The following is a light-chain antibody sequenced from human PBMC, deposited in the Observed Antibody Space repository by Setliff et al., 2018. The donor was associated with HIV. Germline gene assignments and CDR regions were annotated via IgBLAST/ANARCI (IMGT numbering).Light chain of an antibody. V-gene: IGLV2-23*02. J-gene: IGLJ1*01. Sequence: QSALTQPASVSGSPGQSITISCTGTSSDVGGYNYVSWYQQHPGKAPKLMIYDVSKRPSGVSNRFSGSKSGNTASLTISGLQAEDEADYYCCSYAGSSTHVFGTGTKVTV. CDR1: SSDVGGYNY. CDR3: CSYAGSSTHV. CDR2: DVS.